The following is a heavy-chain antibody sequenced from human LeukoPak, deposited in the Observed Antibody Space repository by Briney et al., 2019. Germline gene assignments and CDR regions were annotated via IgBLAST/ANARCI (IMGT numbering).Heavy chain of an antibody. V-gene: IGHV4-34*01. D-gene: IGHD2-15*01. J-gene: IGHJ3*02. CDR1: GGSFSGYY. Sequence: SETLSLTCAVYGGSFSGYYWSWIRQPPGKGLEWIGEINHSGSTNYDPSLKSRVTISVDTSKNQFSLKLSSVTAADTAVYYCARGYYGYCSGGSCYVDAFDIWGQGTMVTVSS. CDR2: INHSGST. CDR3: ARGYYGYCSGGSCYVDAFDI.